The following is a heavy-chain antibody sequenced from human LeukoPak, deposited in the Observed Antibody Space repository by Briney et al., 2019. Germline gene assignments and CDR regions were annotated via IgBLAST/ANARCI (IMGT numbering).Heavy chain of an antibody. V-gene: IGHV3-30-3*01. CDR3: ARSGLSGYDWVYYYGMDV. Sequence: PGGSLRLSCAASGFTFSSYAMHWVRQAPGKGLDWVAVISYDGSNKYYADSVKGRFTISRDNSKNTLYMQMNSLRAEDTAVYYCARSGLSGYDWVYYYGMDVWGQGTTVTVSS. J-gene: IGHJ6*02. CDR1: GFTFSSYA. D-gene: IGHD5-12*01. CDR2: ISYDGSNK.